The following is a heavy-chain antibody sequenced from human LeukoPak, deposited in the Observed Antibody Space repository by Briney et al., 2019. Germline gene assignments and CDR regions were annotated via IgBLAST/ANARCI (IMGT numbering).Heavy chain of an antibody. V-gene: IGHV3-7*01. CDR2: IKQDGSEK. D-gene: IGHD6-13*01. Sequence: GGSLRLSCAASGFTFSSYWMRWVRQAPGKGLEWVANIKQDGSEKHYVDSVKGRFTISRDNAKNSLYLQMNSLRAEDTAVYYCARVAAARTSWFDSWGQGTLVTVSS. CDR3: ARVAAARTSWFDS. J-gene: IGHJ5*01. CDR1: GFTFSSYW.